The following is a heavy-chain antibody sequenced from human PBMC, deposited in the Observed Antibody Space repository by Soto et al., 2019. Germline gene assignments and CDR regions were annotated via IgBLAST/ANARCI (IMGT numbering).Heavy chain of an antibody. V-gene: IGHV3-23*01. D-gene: IGHD3-3*01. CDR1: GFSFISYA. J-gene: IGHJ4*02. CDR2: ISGSDGKT. Sequence: GGSLRLACAASGFSFISYAMSWVRQAPGKGLEWVSTISGSDGKTFYADSVKGRFSISRDTSKNMLYLQMNNLRGDDTAVYYCVRWSYLDYWGQGTRVTVSS. CDR3: VRWSYLDY.